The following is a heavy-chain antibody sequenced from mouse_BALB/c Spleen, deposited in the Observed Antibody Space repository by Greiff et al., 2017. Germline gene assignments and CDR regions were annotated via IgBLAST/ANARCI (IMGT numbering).Heavy chain of an antibody. CDR3: APIYYDSMDY. D-gene: IGHD2-4*01. Sequence: VQLQQSGAELAKPGASVKMSCKASGYTFTSYWMHWVKQRPGQGLEWIGYINPSTGYTEYNQKFKDKATLTADKSSSTAYMQLSSLTSEDSAVYYCAPIYYDSMDYWGQGTSVTVSS. V-gene: IGHV1-7*01. CDR1: GYTFTSYW. J-gene: IGHJ4*01. CDR2: INPSTGYT.